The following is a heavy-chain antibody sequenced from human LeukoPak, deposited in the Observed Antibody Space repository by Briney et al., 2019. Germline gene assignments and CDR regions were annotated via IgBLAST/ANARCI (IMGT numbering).Heavy chain of an antibody. Sequence: PSETLSLTCTVSGGSISSYYWSWIRQPPGKGLEWIGCIYYSGSTNYNPSLKSRVTISVDTSKNQFSLKLSSVTAADTAVYYCARVSVYYDSSGLRYYFDYWGQGTLVTVSS. CDR1: GGSISSYY. CDR3: ARVSVYYDSSGLRYYFDY. J-gene: IGHJ4*02. CDR2: IYYSGST. V-gene: IGHV4-59*01. D-gene: IGHD3-22*01.